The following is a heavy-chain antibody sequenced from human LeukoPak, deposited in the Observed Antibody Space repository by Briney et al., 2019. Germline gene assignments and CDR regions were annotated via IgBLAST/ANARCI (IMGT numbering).Heavy chain of an antibody. D-gene: IGHD2-2*01. CDR3: ARAACSSTSCYFDY. V-gene: IGHV4-4*07. CDR2: IYTSGST. J-gene: IGHJ4*02. CDR1: GGSISSYY. Sequence: PSETLSLTCTVSGGSISSYYWSWIRQPAGKGLEWIGRIYTSGSTNYNPSLKSRVTMSVDTSKNQFSLKLSSVTAADTAVYYCARAACSSTSCYFDYWGQGTLVTVSS.